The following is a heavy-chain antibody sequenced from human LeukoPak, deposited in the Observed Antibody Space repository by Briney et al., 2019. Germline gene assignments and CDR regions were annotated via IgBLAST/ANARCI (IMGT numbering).Heavy chain of an antibody. J-gene: IGHJ6*03. V-gene: IGHV1-46*01. Sequence: ASVKVSCKAFGHSLTSYSMHWVRRAPGQGLEWMGIINPSGGSTSYAQKFQGRVTMTRDTSTSTVYMEVTSLRSEDTAVYYCARDLKGIQLWRSDFYYMDVWGKGTTVTISS. CDR3: ARDLKGIQLWRSDFYYMDV. CDR2: INPSGGST. D-gene: IGHD5-18*01. CDR1: GHSLTSYS.